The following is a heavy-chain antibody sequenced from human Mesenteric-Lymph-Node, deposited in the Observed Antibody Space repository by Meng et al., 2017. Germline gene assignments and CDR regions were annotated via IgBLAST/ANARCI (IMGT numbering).Heavy chain of an antibody. CDR3: ARVDSSGYFLDY. CDR1: GGSISSGGHS. J-gene: IGHJ4*01. CDR2: IYYSGST. Sequence: QVQLQESGPGLVKPSQTLSRTCTVSGGSISSGGHSWSWIRQHPGKGLEWIAYIYYSGSTYYNPPLKSRVILSVDTSKNQFSLKLSSVTAADTAVYYCARVDSSGYFLDYWGQGTLVTVSS. D-gene: IGHD3-22*01. V-gene: IGHV4-31*03.